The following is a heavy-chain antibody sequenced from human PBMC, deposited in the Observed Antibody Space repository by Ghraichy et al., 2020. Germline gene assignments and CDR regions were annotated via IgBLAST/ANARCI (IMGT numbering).Heavy chain of an antibody. J-gene: IGHJ4*02. CDR3: ANSDLEQWLVLHY. CDR2: INHSGST. V-gene: IGHV4-34*01. Sequence: SETLSLTCAVYGGSFSGYYWSWIRQPPGKGLEWIGEINHSGSTNYNPSLKSRVTISVDTSKNQFSLKLSSVTAADTAVYYCANSDLEQWLVLHYWGQGTLVTVSS. D-gene: IGHD6-19*01. CDR1: GGSFSGYY.